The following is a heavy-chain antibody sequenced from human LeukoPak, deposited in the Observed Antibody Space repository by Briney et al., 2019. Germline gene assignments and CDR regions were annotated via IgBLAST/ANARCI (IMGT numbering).Heavy chain of an antibody. J-gene: IGHJ4*02. CDR3: AKVHCISGSCYFDF. CDR2: ITWDGGST. CDR1: GFTFDDYA. D-gene: IGHD2-15*01. Sequence: GGSLRLSCAASGFTFDDYAMHWVRQAPGKGLEWVSLITWDGGSTYYADSVKGRFTISRDNSKNSLYLQMNSLRAEDTALYYCAKVHCISGSCYFDFWGQGTLVTVSS. V-gene: IGHV3-43D*03.